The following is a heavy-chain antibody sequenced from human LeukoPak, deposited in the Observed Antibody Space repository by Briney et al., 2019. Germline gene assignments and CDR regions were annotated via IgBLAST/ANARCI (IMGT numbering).Heavy chain of an antibody. V-gene: IGHV1-3*01. D-gene: IGHD3-3*01. Sequence: ASVKVSCKASGYTFTSYAMHWVRQAPGQRLEWMGWINAGNGNTKYSQKFQGRVTITRDTSASTAYMELSSLRSEDTAVYYCAREMEWEAPMGFDYWGQGTLVTVSS. CDR2: INAGNGNT. CDR1: GYTFTSYA. CDR3: AREMEWEAPMGFDY. J-gene: IGHJ4*02.